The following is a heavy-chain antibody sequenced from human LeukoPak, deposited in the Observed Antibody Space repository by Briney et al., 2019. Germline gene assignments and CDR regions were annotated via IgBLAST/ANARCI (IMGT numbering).Heavy chain of an antibody. CDR3: ARVPHKSSAGTGWYFDL. Sequence: SQTLSLTCTISGDSVSSNNAAWNRNSQSPSRDLEWQGKTYYRPKWYNHYEVSVKSRRTVNPDTSKNQFSLQLNTVTPEDTAVYYSARVPHKSSAGTGWYFDLWGRGTLVTVSS. V-gene: IGHV6-1*01. CDR2: TYYRPKWYN. CDR1: GDSVSSNNAA. D-gene: IGHD6-13*01. J-gene: IGHJ2*01.